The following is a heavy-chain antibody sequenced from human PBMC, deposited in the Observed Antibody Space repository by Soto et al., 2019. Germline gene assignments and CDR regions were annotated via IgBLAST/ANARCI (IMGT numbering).Heavy chain of an antibody. J-gene: IGHJ6*03. CDR1: GYTFTSYG. D-gene: IGHD5-12*01. Sequence: ASVKVSCKASGYTFTSYGISWVRQAPGQGLEWMGWISAYNGNTNYAQKLQGRVTMTTDTSTSTAYMELRSLRSDDTAVYYCARGRSSGYDLSYYYYMDVRGKGTTVTVSS. CDR3: ARGRSSGYDLSYYYYMDV. CDR2: ISAYNGNT. V-gene: IGHV1-18*01.